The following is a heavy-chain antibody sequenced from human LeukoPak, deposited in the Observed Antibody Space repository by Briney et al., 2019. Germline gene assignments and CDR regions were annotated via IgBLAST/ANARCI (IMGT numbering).Heavy chain of an antibody. D-gene: IGHD3-22*01. CDR2: ISAYNGNT. V-gene: IGHV1-18*01. CDR1: GYTFTSYG. J-gene: IGHJ6*02. Sequence: ASVKVSCKASGYTFTSYGISWVRQAPGQGLEWMGWISAYNGNTNYAQKLQGRVTMTTDTSTSTAYMELRSLRSDDTAVYYCARHVWLLLLQNYYYYGMDVWGQGTTVTVSS. CDR3: ARHVWLLLLQNYYYYGMDV.